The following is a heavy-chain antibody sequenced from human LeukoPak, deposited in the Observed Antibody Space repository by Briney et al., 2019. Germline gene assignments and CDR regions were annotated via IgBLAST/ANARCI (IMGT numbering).Heavy chain of an antibody. CDR1: GGSISGFY. J-gene: IGHJ3*02. CDR2: IYYSGTT. V-gene: IGHV4-59*01. CDR3: ARDLRGTSAFDI. Sequence: SETLSLTCTVSGGSISGFYWRWIRQPPGKGLEWIGYIYYSGTTSYNPSLKSRVTMSVDTSKNKFSPMLTSVTAADTAVYYCARDLRGTSAFDIWGHGTMVTVSS. D-gene: IGHD3-9*01.